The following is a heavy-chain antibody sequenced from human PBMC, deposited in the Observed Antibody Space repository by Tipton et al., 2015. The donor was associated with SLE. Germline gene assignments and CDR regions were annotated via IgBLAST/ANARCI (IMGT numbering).Heavy chain of an antibody. D-gene: IGHD2-8*02. CDR3: ARLVAPDYFDY. Sequence: TLSLTCAVYGGSFSGYYWSWIRQPPGKGLEWIGEINHSGSTNYNPSLKSRVTISVDTSKNQFSLKLSSVTAADTAVYYCARLVAPDYFDYWGQGTLVTVSS. J-gene: IGHJ4*02. V-gene: IGHV4-34*01. CDR1: GGSFSGYY. CDR2: INHSGST.